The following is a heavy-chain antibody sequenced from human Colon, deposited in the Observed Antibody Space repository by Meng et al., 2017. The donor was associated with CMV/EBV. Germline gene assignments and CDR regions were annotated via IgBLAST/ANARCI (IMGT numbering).Heavy chain of an antibody. D-gene: IGHD3/OR15-3a*01. Sequence: GESLKISCEASGFNLNTYSMNWLRQAPGRGLEWVASISISSSYIYYADTVKGRFTISRDNAKNTSSLQMNNLGADDTATYYCAKDWKYDFWSGYFPDYWGQGTLVTVSS. CDR1: GFNLNTYS. CDR3: AKDWKYDFWSGYFPDY. V-gene: IGHV3-21*04. CDR2: ISISSSYI. J-gene: IGHJ4*02.